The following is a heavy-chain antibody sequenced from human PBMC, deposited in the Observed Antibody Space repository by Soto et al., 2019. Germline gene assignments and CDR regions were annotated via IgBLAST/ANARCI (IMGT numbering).Heavy chain of an antibody. V-gene: IGHV1-69*06. CDR1: GGTFSSYA. CDR2: IIPIFGTA. CDR3: ARACHTAMGSKGAFDI. D-gene: IGHD5-18*01. J-gene: IGHJ3*02. Sequence: SVKVSCKASGGTFSSYAISWVRQAPGQGLEWMGGIIPIFGTANYAQKFQGRVTITADKSTSTAYMELSSLRSEDTAVYYCARACHTAMGSKGAFDIWGQGTMVTVSS.